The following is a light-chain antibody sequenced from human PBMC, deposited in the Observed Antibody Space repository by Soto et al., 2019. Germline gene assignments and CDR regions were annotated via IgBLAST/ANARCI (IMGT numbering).Light chain of an antibody. V-gene: IGKV4-1*01. CDR3: QHYSTIPYT. Sequence: DIVLTQSPDSLTVSLGERATITCKSSQSVSDTSEDKIYVAWYQQKTGQTPRLLVYWASTRESGVPDRFTGSGSGTDFTLTISSLQAEDFATYYCQHYSTIPYTFGQGTKLDLK. CDR2: WAS. CDR1: QSVSDTSEDKIY. J-gene: IGKJ2*01.